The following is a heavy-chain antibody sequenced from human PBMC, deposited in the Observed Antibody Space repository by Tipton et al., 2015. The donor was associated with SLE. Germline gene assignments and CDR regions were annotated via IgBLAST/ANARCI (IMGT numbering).Heavy chain of an antibody. CDR1: GFTFRSYS. CDR2: IKLDGNEK. V-gene: IGHV3-7*01. J-gene: IGHJ3*02. D-gene: IGHD6-19*01. Sequence: SLRLSCAASGFTFRSYSMTWVRQAPGKGLEWVANIKLDGNEKHYVDAVKGRFTISRDNAKNSLYLQMNTLRAEDTAVYYCARQGGSSGWYGSVSFGTWGQGTMVTVSS. CDR3: ARQGGSSGWYGSVSFGT.